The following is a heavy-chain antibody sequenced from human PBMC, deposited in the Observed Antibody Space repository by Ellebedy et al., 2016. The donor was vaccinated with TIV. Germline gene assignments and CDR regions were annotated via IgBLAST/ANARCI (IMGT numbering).Heavy chain of an antibody. V-gene: IGHV3-7*01. CDR1: GFTFRSHL. D-gene: IGHD6-19*01. CDR3: AKIQWLVRRYYCDY. CDR2: INQDGSEK. Sequence: GESLKISXSASGFTFRSHLMSWVRPAPGKGLELVANINQDGSEKYYVDSVKGRFTISRDNAKNSLYLLVNSLRAEDTAVYYFAKIQWLVRRYYCDYWGQGTLVTVSS. J-gene: IGHJ4*02.